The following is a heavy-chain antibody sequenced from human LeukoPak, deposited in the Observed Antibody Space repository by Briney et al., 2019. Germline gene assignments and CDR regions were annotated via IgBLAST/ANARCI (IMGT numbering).Heavy chain of an antibody. CDR2: IFSGGGT. V-gene: IGHV3-66*02. Sequence: GGSLRLSCAASGFTVNSNDMSWVRQAPGKGLEWVSVIFSGGGTYHAGSVKGRFTISRDNSKNTLYLQMNSLRVDDTSVYYCARNRYYGLDVWGQGTTVTVSS. CDR1: GFTVNSND. CDR3: ARNRYYGLDV. J-gene: IGHJ6*02.